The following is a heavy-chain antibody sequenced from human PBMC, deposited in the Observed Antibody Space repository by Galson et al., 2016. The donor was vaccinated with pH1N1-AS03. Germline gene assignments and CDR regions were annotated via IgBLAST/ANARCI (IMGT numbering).Heavy chain of an antibody. CDR3: ARRRGELLGYNWFDP. CDR1: GFTFSTYW. Sequence: SLRLSCAASGFTFSTYWMSWVRQAPGKGLEWVANIKQDATEKYYVDSVKGRFTISRDNAKKSLYLQMDSLRLEDTAVYYCARRRGELLGYNWFDPWGQGTLVTVSS. CDR2: IKQDATEK. V-gene: IGHV3-7*01. D-gene: IGHD1-7*01. J-gene: IGHJ5*02.